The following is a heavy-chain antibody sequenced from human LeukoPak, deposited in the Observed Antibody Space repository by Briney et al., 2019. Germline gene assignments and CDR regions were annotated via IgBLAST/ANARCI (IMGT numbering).Heavy chain of an antibody. CDR1: GFTFSNYW. D-gene: IGHD3-16*01. J-gene: IGHJ4*02. V-gene: IGHV3-7*03. CDR3: ARGRRDSEYVGGLGY. Sequence: TGGSLRLSCEASGFTFSNYWMSWVRQAPGKGLEWLANIKEDGSVKYYVDSVKGRFTISRDNAKNLLFLQMNSLRAEDTAVYSCARGRRDSEYVGGLGYWGQGILVTVSS. CDR2: IKEDGSVK.